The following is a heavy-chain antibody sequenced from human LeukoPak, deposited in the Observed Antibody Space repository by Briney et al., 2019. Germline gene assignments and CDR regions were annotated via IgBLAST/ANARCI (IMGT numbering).Heavy chain of an antibody. D-gene: IGHD4-17*01. Sequence: SETLSLTCTVSGGSISRYYWSWIRQPAGKGLEWMGRIYTSGSTNYNPSLKSRVTISVDTSKNQLFVKLSSVTAADKAVYYCARGRRWDYGDYVEAFDIWGQGKMVTVSS. CDR2: IYTSGST. V-gene: IGHV4-4*07. CDR1: GGSISRYY. CDR3: ARGRRWDYGDYVEAFDI. J-gene: IGHJ3*02.